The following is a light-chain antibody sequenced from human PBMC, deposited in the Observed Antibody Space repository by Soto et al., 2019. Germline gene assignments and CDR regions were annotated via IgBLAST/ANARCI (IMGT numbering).Light chain of an antibody. V-gene: IGKV1-39*01. CDR2: AAS. Sequence: DIQMTPSPSSLSASVGDRVTITCPASQSISSYLNWYQQKPGKAPKLLIYAASSLQSGVPSRFSGSGSGTDFTLTISSLQPEDFATYYCQQSYSTPGYTFGQGTKVDIK. CDR1: QSISSY. J-gene: IGKJ2*01. CDR3: QQSYSTPGYT.